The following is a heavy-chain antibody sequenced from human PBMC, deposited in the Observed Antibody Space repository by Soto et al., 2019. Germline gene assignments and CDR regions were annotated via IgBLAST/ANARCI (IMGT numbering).Heavy chain of an antibody. D-gene: IGHD3-22*01. J-gene: IGHJ4*02. CDR2: IYNSGST. Sequence: SETLSLTCPVSGGSVSSTTYYWGWIRQPPGKGPEWIGSIYNSGSTYYNPSLKSRVTISVDMSKNQLSLKLSSVTAADTAVYYCARTADYFDPSASYAQADIDYWGQGTLFTVSS. CDR1: GGSVSSTTYY. CDR3: ARTADYFDPSASYAQADIDY. V-gene: IGHV4-39*01.